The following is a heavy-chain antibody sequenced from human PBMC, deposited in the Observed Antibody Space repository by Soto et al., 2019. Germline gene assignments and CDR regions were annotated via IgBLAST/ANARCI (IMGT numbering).Heavy chain of an antibody. CDR2: ISGSGGST. Sequence: HPGGSLRLSCAASGFTFSSYAMSWVRQAPGKGLEWVSAISGSGGSTYYADSVKGRFTISRDNSKNTLYLQMNSLRAEDTAVYYCAKDYGGNSLVKYYYYGMDVWGQGTTVTVSS. D-gene: IGHD4-17*01. CDR1: GFTFSSYA. J-gene: IGHJ6*02. CDR3: AKDYGGNSLVKYYYYGMDV. V-gene: IGHV3-23*01.